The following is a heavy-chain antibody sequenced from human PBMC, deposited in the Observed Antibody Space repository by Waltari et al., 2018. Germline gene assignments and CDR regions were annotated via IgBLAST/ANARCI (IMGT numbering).Heavy chain of an antibody. V-gene: IGHV1-18*04. CDR1: NYTFINYG. CDR3: ARESSGWFGMDV. J-gene: IGHJ6*02. D-gene: IGHD6-19*01. CDR2: YSPYNGNT. Sequence: QVHLVQSGGEVKKPGASVKVSCKASNYTFINYGISWVRQAPGQGLEWMGWYSPYNGNTNQAQNFQGRLTMTTDTSTNTAYMELRTLISDDTAVYYCARESSGWFGMDVWGQGTTVTVSS.